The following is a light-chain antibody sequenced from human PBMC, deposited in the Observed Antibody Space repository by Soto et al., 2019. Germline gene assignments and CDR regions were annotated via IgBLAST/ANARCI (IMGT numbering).Light chain of an antibody. Sequence: DIQMTQSPSTLSASVGDRVTITCRASQSISSWLAWYQQKTGKAPKLLIYKASNLESGVPSRFSGSGSGTEFTLAISSLQSDDFATYYCQEYSTYARTFGQGTKVEIK. CDR3: QEYSTYART. CDR1: QSISSW. J-gene: IGKJ1*01. V-gene: IGKV1-5*03. CDR2: KAS.